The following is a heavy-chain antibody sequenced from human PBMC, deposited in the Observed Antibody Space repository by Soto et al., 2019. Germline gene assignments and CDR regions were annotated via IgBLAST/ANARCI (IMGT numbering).Heavy chain of an antibody. V-gene: IGHV3-30-3*01. J-gene: IGHJ4*02. CDR2: ISYDGSNK. D-gene: IGHD3-3*01. Sequence: PGGSLRLSCAASGFTFSSYAMHWVRQAPGKGLEWVAVISYDGSNKYYADSVKGRFTISRDNSKNTLYLQMNSLRAEDTAVYYCARDAFGVVPDYWRQGTLVTVSS. CDR1: GFTFSSYA. CDR3: ARDAFGVVPDY.